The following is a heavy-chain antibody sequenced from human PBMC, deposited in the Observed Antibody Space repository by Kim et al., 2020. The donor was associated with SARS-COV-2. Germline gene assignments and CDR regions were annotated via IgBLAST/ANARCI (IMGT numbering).Heavy chain of an antibody. CDR3: ARGHREETYQLPEGFDYYYGMDV. Sequence: ASVKVSCKASGYTFTSYDINWVRQATGQGLEWMGWMNPNSGNTGYAQKFQGRVTMTRNTSISTAYMELSSLRSEDTAVYYCARGHREETYQLPEGFDYYYGMDVWGQGTTVTVSS. CDR1: GYTFTSYD. V-gene: IGHV1-8*01. D-gene: IGHD2-2*01. CDR2: MNPNSGNT. J-gene: IGHJ6*02.